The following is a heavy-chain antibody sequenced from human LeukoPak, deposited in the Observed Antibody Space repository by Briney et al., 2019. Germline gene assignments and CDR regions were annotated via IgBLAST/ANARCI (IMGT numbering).Heavy chain of an antibody. J-gene: IGHJ4*02. CDR1: GFTLSSYA. D-gene: IGHD5-24*01. CDR2: ISVSGNT. CDR3: ARDRGDGYYLLDY. V-gene: IGHV3-23*01. Sequence: GGSLRLSCAASGFTLSSYAMSWVRQGPGKGLEWVSAISVSGNTYHADSVKGRFTISRDNAKNTLYLQMNSLRAEDTAVYFCARDRGDGYYLLDYWGQGTLVTVSS.